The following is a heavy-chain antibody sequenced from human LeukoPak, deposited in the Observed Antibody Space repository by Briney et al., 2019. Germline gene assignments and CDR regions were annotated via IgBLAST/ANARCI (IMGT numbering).Heavy chain of an antibody. Sequence: GGSLRLSCAASGFSFISYGMHWVRQAPGKGLEWVGVISDDGRRKDYADSVKGRFTISRDSSKDTLYLQMNSLRAEDRAVYYCAKRPSDYGDYVSYFDYWGQGTLVTVSS. CDR3: AKRPSDYGDYVSYFDY. J-gene: IGHJ4*02. CDR2: ISDDGRRK. V-gene: IGHV3-30*18. D-gene: IGHD4-17*01. CDR1: GFSFISYG.